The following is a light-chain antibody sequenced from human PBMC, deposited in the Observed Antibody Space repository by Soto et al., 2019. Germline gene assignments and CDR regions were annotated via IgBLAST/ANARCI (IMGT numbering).Light chain of an antibody. CDR2: GAS. CDR1: QSPGTN. V-gene: IGKV3-15*01. J-gene: IGKJ4*01. CDR3: QQNNNWPLT. Sequence: EIVMTQSPATLSVSPGERVTLSCWASQSPGTNLAWYQQKSGQAPRLLIYGASTRAAGVPARFSGSGSGTEFTLTITSLQSEDFAVYYCQQNNNWPLTFGGGTKVEIK.